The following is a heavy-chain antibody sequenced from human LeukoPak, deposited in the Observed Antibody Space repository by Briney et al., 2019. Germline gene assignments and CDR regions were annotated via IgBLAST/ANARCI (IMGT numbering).Heavy chain of an antibody. V-gene: IGHV3-48*04. CDR2: ISSSSSTI. D-gene: IGHD3-3*01. J-gene: IGHJ5*02. CDR3: ARESYDFWSGNWFDP. CDR1: GFTFGSYS. Sequence: GGSLRLSCAASGFTFGSYSMNWVRQAPGKGLEWVSYISSSSSTIYYADSVKGRFTISRDNAKNSLYLQMNSLRAEDTAVYYCARESYDFWSGNWFDPWGQGTLVTVSS.